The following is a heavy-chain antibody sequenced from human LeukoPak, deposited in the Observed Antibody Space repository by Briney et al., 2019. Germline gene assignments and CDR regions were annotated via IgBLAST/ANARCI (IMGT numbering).Heavy chain of an antibody. Sequence: ASVKVSCKASGYTFTSYYMYWVRQAPGQGLERMGIINPSGGSTSYAQKFQGRVTMTRDTSTSTVYMELSSLRSEDTAVYYCARDRGVTTDYWGQGTLVTVSS. V-gene: IGHV1-46*01. CDR2: INPSGGST. J-gene: IGHJ4*02. CDR1: GYTFTSYY. D-gene: IGHD2-21*02. CDR3: ARDRGVTTDY.